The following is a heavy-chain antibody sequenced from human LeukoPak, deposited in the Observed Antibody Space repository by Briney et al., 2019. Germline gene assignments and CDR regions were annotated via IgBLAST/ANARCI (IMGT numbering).Heavy chain of an antibody. Sequence: GGSLRLSCAASGFTVSSNYMSWVRQAPGKGLEWVSYISSSGSTIYYADSVKGRFTISRDNAKNSLYLQMNSLRAEDTAVYYCARAGSYDFWSGYFNYYYYYMDVWGKGTTVTVSS. J-gene: IGHJ6*03. CDR3: ARAGSYDFWSGYFNYYYYYMDV. CDR2: ISSSGSTI. D-gene: IGHD3-3*01. V-gene: IGHV3-11*04. CDR1: GFTVSSNY.